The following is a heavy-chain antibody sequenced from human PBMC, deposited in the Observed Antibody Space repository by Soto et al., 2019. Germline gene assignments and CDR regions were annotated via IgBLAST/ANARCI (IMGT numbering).Heavy chain of an antibody. CDR1: GYTFTSYA. Sequence: ASVKVSCKASGYTFTSYAMHWVRQAPGQRLEWMGWINAGSGNTNYAQKFQERVTITRDMSTSTAYMVLSSLRSDDTAVYYCAAGRTGGSYYGMDVWGQGTTVTVSS. V-gene: IGHV1-3*01. J-gene: IGHJ6*02. CDR2: INAGSGNT. D-gene: IGHD2-2*01. CDR3: AAGRTGGSYYGMDV.